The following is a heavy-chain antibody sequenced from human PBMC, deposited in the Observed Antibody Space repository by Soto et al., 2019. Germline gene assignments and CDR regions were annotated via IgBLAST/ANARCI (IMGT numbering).Heavy chain of an antibody. CDR1: GFSLSTSGVG. CDR3: AHLTAAVPFDY. Sequence: QITLKESGPTLVKPTQTLTLTRTFSGFSLSTSGVGVGWIRQPPGKALEWLALIYWDDDKRYSPSLKSSLTITKDTSKNQVVLTMTNMDPVDTATYYCAHLTAAVPFDYWGQGTLVTVSS. J-gene: IGHJ4*02. CDR2: IYWDDDK. V-gene: IGHV2-5*02. D-gene: IGHD6-13*01.